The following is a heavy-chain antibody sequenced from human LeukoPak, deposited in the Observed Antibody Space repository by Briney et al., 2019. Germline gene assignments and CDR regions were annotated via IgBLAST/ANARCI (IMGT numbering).Heavy chain of an antibody. CDR3: AKDIVATIDPGY. Sequence: PGGSLRLSCAASGFTFSSYGMHWVRQAPGKGLEWVAVTSYDGSNKYYADSVKGRFTISRDNSKNTLYLQMNSLRAEDTAVYYCAKDIVATIDPGYWGQGTLVTVSS. CDR2: TSYDGSNK. D-gene: IGHD5-12*01. CDR1: GFTFSSYG. J-gene: IGHJ4*02. V-gene: IGHV3-30*18.